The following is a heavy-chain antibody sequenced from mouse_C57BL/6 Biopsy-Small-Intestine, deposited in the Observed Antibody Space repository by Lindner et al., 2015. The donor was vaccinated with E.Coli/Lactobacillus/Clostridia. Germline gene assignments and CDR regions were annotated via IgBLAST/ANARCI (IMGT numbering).Heavy chain of an antibody. J-gene: IGHJ2*01. D-gene: IGHD2-5*01. V-gene: IGHV1-81*01. CDR3: ARKWAFYSNYFDY. CDR2: IYPRSGNT. Sequence: VQLQESGAELARPGASVKLSCKASGYTFTSYGISWVKQRTGQGLEWIGEIYPRSGNTYHNEKFKGKATLTADKSSSTAYMELRSLTSEDSAVYFCARKWAFYSNYFDYWGQGTTLTVSS. CDR1: GYTFTSYG.